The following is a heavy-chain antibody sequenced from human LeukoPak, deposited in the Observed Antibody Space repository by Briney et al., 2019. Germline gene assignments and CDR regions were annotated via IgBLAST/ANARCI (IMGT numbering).Heavy chain of an antibody. CDR2: IIPIFGTA. J-gene: IGHJ4*02. V-gene: IGHV1-69*13. Sequence: SVKVSCKASGGTFSSYAISWVRQAPGRGLEWMGGIIPIFGTANYAQKFQGRVTITADESTSTAYMELSSLRSEDTAVYYCARSTYPWERDGDFDYWGQGTLVTVSS. D-gene: IGHD1-26*01. CDR1: GGTFSSYA. CDR3: ARSTYPWERDGDFDY.